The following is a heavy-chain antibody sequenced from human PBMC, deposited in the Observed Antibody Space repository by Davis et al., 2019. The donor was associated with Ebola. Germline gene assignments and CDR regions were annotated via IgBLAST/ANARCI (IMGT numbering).Heavy chain of an antibody. CDR1: GFIFDDYA. CDR3: ATDGYGGGYDFEY. V-gene: IGHV3-43*02. D-gene: IGHD4-23*01. J-gene: IGHJ4*02. Sequence: GESLKISCAASGFIFDDYAMHWVRQAPGKGLEWVSFISGGGGSTFYADSVKGRFTISRDNSKNSLYLQMNSLRAEDTAVYYCATDGYGGGYDFEYWGQGTLVTVSS. CDR2: ISGGGGST.